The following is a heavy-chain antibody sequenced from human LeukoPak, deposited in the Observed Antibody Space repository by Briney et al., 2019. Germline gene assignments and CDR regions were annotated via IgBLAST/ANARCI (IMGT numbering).Heavy chain of an antibody. CDR1: GFTLSGHW. J-gene: IGHJ4*02. Sequence: PGGSLRLSCAASGFTLSGHWMTWVRQAPGKGLEWVANINQDGSAKYYVDSVKGRFTISRDNAKNSMYLQMNSLRAEDTAVYYCARWDIRGTAHQVDYWGQGTLVTVSS. CDR3: ARWDIRGTAHQVDY. V-gene: IGHV3-7*01. D-gene: IGHD1-7*01. CDR2: INQDGSAK.